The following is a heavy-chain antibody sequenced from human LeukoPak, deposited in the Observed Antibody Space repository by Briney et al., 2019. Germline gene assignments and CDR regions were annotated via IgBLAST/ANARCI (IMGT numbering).Heavy chain of an antibody. D-gene: IGHD3-22*01. Sequence: GGSLRLSCAASGFTFSSYRMNWVRQAPGKGLEWVSSISSSSSYIYYADSVKGRFTISRGNAKNSLYLQMNSLRAEDTAVYYCARHVVAVGFDYWGQGTLVTVSS. CDR2: ISSSSSYI. CDR3: ARHVVAVGFDY. V-gene: IGHV3-21*01. CDR1: GFTFSSYR. J-gene: IGHJ4*02.